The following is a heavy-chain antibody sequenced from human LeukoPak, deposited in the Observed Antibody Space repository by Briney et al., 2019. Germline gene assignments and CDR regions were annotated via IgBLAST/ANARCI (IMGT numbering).Heavy chain of an antibody. CDR1: GGSFSGYY. CDR2: INHSGST. J-gene: IGHJ4*02. D-gene: IGHD2-2*01. Sequence: ASETLSLTCAVYGGSFSGYYWSWIRQPPGKGLEWIGEINHSGSTNYNPSLKSRVTISVDTSKNQFSLKLSSVTAADTAVYYCARGRRCLDYWGQGTLVTASS. V-gene: IGHV4-34*01. CDR3: ARGRRCLDY.